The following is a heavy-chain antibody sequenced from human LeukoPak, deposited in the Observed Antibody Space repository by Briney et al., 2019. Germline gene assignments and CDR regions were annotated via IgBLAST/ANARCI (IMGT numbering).Heavy chain of an antibody. CDR2: FHNSGTS. CDR1: DDPISDYY. Sequence: SETLSLTCTVSDDPISDYYRGWIRQPPGKGLEWIGYFHNSGTSTYNPSLKSRVTISADTSKNQFSLKLNSLTTADTAVYYCTRGAGWLIDYWGQGILVTVSS. V-gene: IGHV4-59*01. CDR3: TRGAGWLIDY. J-gene: IGHJ4*02. D-gene: IGHD3-16*01.